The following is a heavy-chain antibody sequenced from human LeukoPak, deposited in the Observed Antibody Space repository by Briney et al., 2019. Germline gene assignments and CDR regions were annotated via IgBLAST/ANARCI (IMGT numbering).Heavy chain of an antibody. V-gene: IGHV3-11*01. CDR2: ISSSGSTI. CDR1: GFTFSDYY. Sequence: PGGSLRLSCAASGFTFSDYYMSWIRQAPGKGLEWVSYISSSGSTIYYADSVKGRFTISRDNAENSLYQQMNSLRAEDTAVYYCARNRNTGIWSGYYSDYWGQGTLVTVSS. CDR3: ARNRNTGIWSGYYSDY. D-gene: IGHD3-3*01. J-gene: IGHJ4*02.